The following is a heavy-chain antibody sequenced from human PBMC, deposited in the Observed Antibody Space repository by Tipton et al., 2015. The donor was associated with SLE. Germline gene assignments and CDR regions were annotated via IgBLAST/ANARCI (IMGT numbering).Heavy chain of an antibody. CDR2: IYYSGST. CDR3: ARAVTTVSRAAFDI. D-gene: IGHD4-11*01. Sequence: TLSLTCTVSGGSISSYYWSWIRQPPGKGLEWIGYIYYSGSTNYNPSLKSRVTISVDTSKNQFSLKLSSVTAADTAVYYCARAVTTVSRAAFDIWGQGTMVTVSS. V-gene: IGHV4-59*08. J-gene: IGHJ3*02. CDR1: GGSISSYY.